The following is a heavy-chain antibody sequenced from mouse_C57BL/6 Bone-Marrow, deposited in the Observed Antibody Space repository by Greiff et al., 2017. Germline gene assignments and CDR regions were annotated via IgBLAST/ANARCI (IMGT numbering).Heavy chain of an antibody. Sequence: VKLQQSGAELVRPGTSVKVSCKASGYAFTNYLIEWVKQRPGQGLEWIGVINPGSGGTNYNEKFKGKATLTADKSSSTAYMQLSSLTSEDSAVYFCAAYGFYAMDYWGQGNSVTVSS. D-gene: IGHD1-1*01. V-gene: IGHV1-54*01. CDR2: INPGSGGT. CDR3: AAYGFYAMDY. J-gene: IGHJ4*01. CDR1: GYAFTNYL.